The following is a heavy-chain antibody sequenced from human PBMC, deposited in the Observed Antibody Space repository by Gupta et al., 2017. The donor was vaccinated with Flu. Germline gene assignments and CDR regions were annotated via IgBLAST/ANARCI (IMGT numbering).Heavy chain of an antibody. CDR1: GYTFTSYG. CDR2: ISTYNGNT. V-gene: IGHV1-18*01. D-gene: IGHD2-21*02. J-gene: IGHJ6*02. Sequence: QVQLVQSGAEVKKPGASVKVSCKASGYTFTSYGISWVRTAPAQGLEWVGWISTYNGNTNYEQKLQGRVTVTTDASTSTAYMELRSLTSDDTAVYYCARANCGGDCYSYYYYGMDVWGQGTTVTVSS. CDR3: ARANCGGDCYSYYYYGMDV.